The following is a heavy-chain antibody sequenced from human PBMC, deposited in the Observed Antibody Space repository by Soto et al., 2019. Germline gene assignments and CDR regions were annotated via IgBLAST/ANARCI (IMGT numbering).Heavy chain of an antibody. CDR1: GGSFSGYQ. V-gene: IGHV4-34*01. CDR2: INHSGTT. CDR3: ARGWRFDP. J-gene: IGHJ5*02. Sequence: SETLSLTCGVYGGSFSGYQWNWIRQSPGQGLEWIGEINHSGTTKYNPSLESRINLSVDTSKKQFSLKMFSVTAADTAIYYCARGWRFDPWGPGTHVTVS.